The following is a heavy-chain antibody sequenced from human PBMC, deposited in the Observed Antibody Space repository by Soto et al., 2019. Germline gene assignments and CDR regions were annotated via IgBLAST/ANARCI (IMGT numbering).Heavy chain of an antibody. CDR2: IYHAGGP. Sequence: KLQESGPGLVKPSGTLSLTCAVSGGSIGSSSWWTWVRQSPEKGLEWIGEIYHAGGPDYNPSFEGRVTILADRAKNFFTLTLPSLTAADPAIYYCARGSSFRGDFDVWGQWMMVTVSS. J-gene: IGHJ3*01. D-gene: IGHD2-21*01. CDR1: GGSIGSSSW. V-gene: IGHV4-4*02. CDR3: ARGSSFRGDFDV.